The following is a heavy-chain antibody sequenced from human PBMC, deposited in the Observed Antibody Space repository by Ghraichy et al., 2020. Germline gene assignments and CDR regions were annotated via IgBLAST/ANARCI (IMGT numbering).Heavy chain of an antibody. D-gene: IGHD3-10*01. CDR3: ARSYSISGARHYMDV. V-gene: IGHV3-72*01. Sequence: GGSLRLSCAASGFIFSDHYMDWVRQAPGKGLEWVGRIRNKGNSYTTEYAASVKGRFTISRDDSRNSLYLQMNSLKTEDTAFYYCARSYSISGARHYMDVWGKGTTVTVSS. CDR1: GFIFSDHY. CDR2: IRNKGNSYTT. J-gene: IGHJ6*03.